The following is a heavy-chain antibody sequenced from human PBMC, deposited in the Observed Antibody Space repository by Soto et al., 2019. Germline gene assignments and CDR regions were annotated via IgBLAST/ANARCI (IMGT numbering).Heavy chain of an antibody. CDR1: GYTFTSYA. J-gene: IGHJ4*02. Sequence: QVQLVQSGAEVKKPGASVRVACKPSGYTFTSYAITWVRQAPGQGLQWMGWIDPFTGDTTYSQNFQGRVIMTTDTSTSTAYMELRRLRSDDAAVYFCARGLVRAVITHFDYWGQGTLVTVSS. CDR3: ARGLVRAVITHFDY. CDR2: IDPFTGDT. D-gene: IGHD3-10*01. V-gene: IGHV1-18*04.